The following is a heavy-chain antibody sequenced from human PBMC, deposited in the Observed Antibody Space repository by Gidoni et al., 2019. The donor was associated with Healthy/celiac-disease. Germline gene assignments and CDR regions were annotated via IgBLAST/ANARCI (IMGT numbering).Heavy chain of an antibody. CDR1: GFTFSSYA. D-gene: IGHD6-19*01. CDR3: ARARFSLAVAGGGYFDY. CDR2: ISYDGSNK. V-gene: IGHV3-30-3*01. J-gene: IGHJ4*02. Sequence: QVQLVESGGGVVQPGRSLRLSCAASGFTFSSYAMHWVRQAPGKGLEWVAVISYDGSNKYYADSVKGRFTISRDNSKNTLYLQMNSLRAEDTAVYYCARARFSLAVAGGGYFDYWGQGTLVTVSS.